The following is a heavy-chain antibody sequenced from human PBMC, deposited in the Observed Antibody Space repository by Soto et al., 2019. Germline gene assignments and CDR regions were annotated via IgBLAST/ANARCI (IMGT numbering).Heavy chain of an antibody. CDR3: ARARMFSGAHHDY. Sequence: QVHLVQSGAVVENPGASVKVSCKASGYTFTNFGINWVRQAPGQGLEWMGWITPYNGNANYPQKHQDRLPITPDTSTNTAYLELRSLRSDDTAVYFCARARMFSGAHHDYWGQGTRVTVSS. V-gene: IGHV1-18*04. D-gene: IGHD1-26*01. J-gene: IGHJ4*02. CDR2: ITPYNGNA. CDR1: GYTFTNFG.